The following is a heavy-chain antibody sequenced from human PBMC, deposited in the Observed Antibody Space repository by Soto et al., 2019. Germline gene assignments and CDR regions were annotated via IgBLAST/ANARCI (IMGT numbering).Heavy chain of an antibody. CDR2: INHSGST. Sequence: SETLSLTCAVYGGSFSGYYLSWIRQPPGKGLEWIGEINHSGSTNYNPSLKSRVTISVDTSKNQFSLKLSSVTAADTAVYYCARVGIRGVIPRFDPWGQGTLVTVSS. CDR3: ARVGIRGVIPRFDP. D-gene: IGHD3-10*01. CDR1: GGSFSGYY. V-gene: IGHV4-34*01. J-gene: IGHJ5*02.